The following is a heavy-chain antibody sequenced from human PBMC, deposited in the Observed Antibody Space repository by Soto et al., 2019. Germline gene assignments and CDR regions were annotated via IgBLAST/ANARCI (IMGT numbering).Heavy chain of an antibody. CDR2: INDSGST. Sequence: SETLSLTCAVSGGSFRGYFWSWIRQSPDKGLEWIGEINDSGSTYYNPSFKSRLTISVDTSKSQISLTLTFVTAADSAVYYCQGGDFWGQGTRVTVS. CDR1: GGSFRGYF. V-gene: IGHV4-34*01. D-gene: IGHD3-16*01. J-gene: IGHJ4*02. CDR3: QGGDF.